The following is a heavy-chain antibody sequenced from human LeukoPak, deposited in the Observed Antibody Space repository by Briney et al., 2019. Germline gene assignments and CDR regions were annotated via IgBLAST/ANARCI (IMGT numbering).Heavy chain of an antibody. J-gene: IGHJ4*02. CDR3: AKRIAVAGCTDY. D-gene: IGHD6-19*01. Sequence: GRSLRLSCAASGFTFSSYAMHWVRQAPGKGLEWVAVISYDGSNKYYADSVKGRFTISRDNSKNTLYLQMNSLRAEDTAVYYCAKRIAVAGCTDYWGQGTLVTVSS. CDR1: GFTFSSYA. CDR2: ISYDGSNK. V-gene: IGHV3-30-3*02.